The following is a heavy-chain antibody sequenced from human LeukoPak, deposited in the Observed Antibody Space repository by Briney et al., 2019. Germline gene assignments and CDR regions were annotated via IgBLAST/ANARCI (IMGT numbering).Heavy chain of an antibody. Sequence: ASVKVSCKASGYTFTGYYMHWVRQAPGRGLEWMGWINPNSGGTNYAQKFQGRVTMTRDTSISTAYMELSRLRSDDTAVYYCARPPKYSSGTDVWGQGTTVTVSS. CDR2: INPNSGGT. V-gene: IGHV1-2*02. CDR3: ARPPKYSSGTDV. CDR1: GYTFTGYY. D-gene: IGHD6-19*01. J-gene: IGHJ6*02.